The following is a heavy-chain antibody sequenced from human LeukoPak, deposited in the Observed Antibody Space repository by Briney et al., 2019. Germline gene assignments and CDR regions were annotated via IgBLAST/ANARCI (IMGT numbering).Heavy chain of an antibody. Sequence: GGSLRLSCVASGFTFSDYWMHWVRQAPGKGLEWVARIKRDGTTTSYADSVRGRFTISRDNAQNTVYLQMNSLRADDTAVYFCARDFVVVSTPGDNFDYWGQGTLVTVSS. J-gene: IGHJ4*02. CDR1: GFTFSDYW. V-gene: IGHV3-74*01. CDR3: ARDFVVVSTPGDNFDY. D-gene: IGHD2-21*01. CDR2: IKRDGTTT.